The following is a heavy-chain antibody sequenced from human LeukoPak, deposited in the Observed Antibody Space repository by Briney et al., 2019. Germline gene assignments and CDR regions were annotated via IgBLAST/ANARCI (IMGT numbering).Heavy chain of an antibody. CDR1: GGSISRYF. D-gene: IGHD5-12*01. J-gene: IGHJ4*02. CDR3: ARGTEKTRISGYYSFDH. Sequence: SETLSLTCTVSGGSISRYFWTWIRQPAGKELEWIGRVYTSGTTYYNPSLESRVTISLDTFNNQFSLRVTSVTAADTAIYYCARGTEKTRISGYYSFDHWGRGLLVTVSS. CDR2: VYTSGTT. V-gene: IGHV4-4*07.